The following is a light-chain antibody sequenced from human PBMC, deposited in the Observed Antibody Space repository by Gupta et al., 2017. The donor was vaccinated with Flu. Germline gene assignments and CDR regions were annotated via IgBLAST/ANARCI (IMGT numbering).Light chain of an antibody. J-gene: IGKJ1*01. CDR2: AAS. V-gene: IGKV1-17*01. CDR1: QDIRND. Sequence: DIQMTQSPSSLSASVGDRVTITCRASQDIRNDLGWYQQKPGKAPKRLIYAASSLQRGVTSKFSGSGVGTEFNLTITSRHPEDFESYYCHQQNRHHRTWTFGQGTKVEIK. CDR3: HQQNRHHRTWT.